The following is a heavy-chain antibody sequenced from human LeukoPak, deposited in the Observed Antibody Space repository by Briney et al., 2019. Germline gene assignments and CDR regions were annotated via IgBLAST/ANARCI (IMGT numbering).Heavy chain of an antibody. V-gene: IGHV3-21*01. D-gene: IGHD6-13*01. CDR2: ISSSSSYI. J-gene: IGHJ4*02. Sequence: GGSLRLSCAASGFTFSSYSMNWVRQAPGKGLEWVSSISSSSSYIYYADSVKGRFTISRDNAKNSLYLQMNSLRAEDTAVYYCARDRSSWTYYFDYWGQGTLVTVSS. CDR1: GFTFSSYS. CDR3: ARDRSSWTYYFDY.